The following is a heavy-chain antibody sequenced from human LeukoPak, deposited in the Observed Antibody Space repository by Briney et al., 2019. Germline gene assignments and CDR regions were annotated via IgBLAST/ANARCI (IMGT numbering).Heavy chain of an antibody. CDR2: IYTSGST. J-gene: IGHJ5*02. D-gene: IGHD1-26*01. CDR3: ARGMGATTWFDP. V-gene: IGHV4-61*02. Sequence: PSETLSLTCTVSGGSISSGSYYWSWIRQPAGKGLEWIGRIYTSGSTNYNPSLKSRVTISVDTSKNQFSLKLSSVTAADTAVYYCARGMGATTWFDPWGQGTLVTVSS. CDR1: GGSISSGSYY.